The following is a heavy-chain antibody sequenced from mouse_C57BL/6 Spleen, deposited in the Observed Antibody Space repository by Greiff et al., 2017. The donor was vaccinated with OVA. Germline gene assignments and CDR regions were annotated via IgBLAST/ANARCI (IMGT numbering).Heavy chain of an antibody. Sequence: VQLQQSGPELVKPGASVKISCTASGYAFSSYWMHWVKQRPGKGLEWIGWIHPGDGTTNYNGKFKGKATLTADKSSSTAYMQLSSLTSEDSAVYFCERSGGAMDYWGQGTSVTVSS. D-gene: IGHD3-1*01. CDR1: GYAFSSYW. CDR2: IHPGDGTT. V-gene: IGHV1-82*01. J-gene: IGHJ4*01. CDR3: ERSGGAMDY.